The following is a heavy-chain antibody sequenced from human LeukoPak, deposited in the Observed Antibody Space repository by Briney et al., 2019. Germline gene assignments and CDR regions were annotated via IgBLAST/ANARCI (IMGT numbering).Heavy chain of an antibody. CDR3: ASGWSSGWYGGYYFDY. J-gene: IGHJ4*02. CDR1: GGTFSSYA. V-gene: IGHV1-69*13. D-gene: IGHD6-19*01. Sequence: SVKVSCKASGGTFSSYAISWVRQAPGQGLEWMGGIIPIFGTANYAQKFQGRVTITADESTSTAYMELSSLRSVDTAVYYCASGWSSGWYGGYYFDYWGQGTLVTVSS. CDR2: IIPIFGTA.